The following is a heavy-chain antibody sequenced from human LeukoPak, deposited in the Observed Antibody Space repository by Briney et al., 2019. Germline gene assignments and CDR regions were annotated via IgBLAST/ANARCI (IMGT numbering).Heavy chain of an antibody. J-gene: IGHJ3*02. CDR1: GYTFTSYG. Sequence: ASVKVSCKVSGYTFTSYGISWVRQAPGQGLEWMGWINPKSGGTNYAQKFQGRVTMTRDTSISTAYMELSRLRSDDTAVYYCARVDRGDQTTVTPYDAFDIWGQGTMVTVSS. CDR3: ARVDRGDQTTVTPYDAFDI. CDR2: INPKSGGT. V-gene: IGHV1-2*02. D-gene: IGHD4-17*01.